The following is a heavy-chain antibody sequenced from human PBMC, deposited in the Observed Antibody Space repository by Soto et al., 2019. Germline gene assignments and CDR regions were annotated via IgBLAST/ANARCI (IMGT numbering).Heavy chain of an antibody. CDR1: WFTFSSYW. CDR2: INSDGSST. Sequence: GGSLRLSCSSSWFTFSSYWMHWVRQAPGKGLVWVSRINSDGSSTSYADSVKGRFTISRDNAKNTLYLQMNSLRAEDTAVYYCARDLLIAARSLGMDVWGLGTTVTVSS. J-gene: IGHJ6*02. V-gene: IGHV3-74*01. D-gene: IGHD6-6*01. CDR3: ARDLLIAARSLGMDV.